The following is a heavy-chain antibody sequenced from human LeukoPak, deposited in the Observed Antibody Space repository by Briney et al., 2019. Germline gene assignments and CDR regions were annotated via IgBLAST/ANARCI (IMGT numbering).Heavy chain of an antibody. CDR2: IYTSGST. D-gene: IGHD6-19*01. CDR1: GGSISSYY. CDR3: ARGYEGIAVAGTSYNWFDP. V-gene: IGHV4-4*07. J-gene: IGHJ5*02. Sequence: SETLSLTCTVSGGSISSYYWSWIRQPAGKGLEWIGRIYTSGSTNYNPSLKSRVTISVDTSKNQFSLKLSSVTAADTAVYYCARGYEGIAVAGTSYNWFDPWGQGTLVTVSS.